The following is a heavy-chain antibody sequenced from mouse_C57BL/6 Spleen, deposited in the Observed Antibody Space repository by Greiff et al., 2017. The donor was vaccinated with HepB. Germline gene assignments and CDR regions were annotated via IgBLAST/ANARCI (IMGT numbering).Heavy chain of an antibody. J-gene: IGHJ3*01. D-gene: IGHD2-1*01. CDR1: GYAFSSYW. Sequence: VQRVESGAELVKPGASVKISCKASGYAFSSYWMNWVKQRPGKGLEWIGQFYPGDGDTNYNGKFKGKATLTADKSSSTAYMQLSSLTSEDSAVYFWALGAGNGFAYWGQGTLVTVSA. V-gene: IGHV1-80*01. CDR3: ALGAGNGFAY. CDR2: FYPGDGDT.